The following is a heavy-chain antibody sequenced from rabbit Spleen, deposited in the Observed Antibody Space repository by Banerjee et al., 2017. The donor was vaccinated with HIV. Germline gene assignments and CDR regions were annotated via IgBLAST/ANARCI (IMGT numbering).Heavy chain of an antibody. D-gene: IGHD4-2*01. Sequence: QSLEESGGDLVKPGASLTLTCTASGFTLSSYWMCWVRQAPGKGLEWLACIGSASGAITYYANWAKGRFTISKTSSTTVSLQMTSLTVADTATYFCARGNYAGNLGVMVLWGPGTSSPS. CDR1: GFTLSSYW. J-gene: IGHJ6*01. CDR2: IGSASGAIT. V-gene: IGHV1S40*01. CDR3: ARGNYAGNLGVMVL.